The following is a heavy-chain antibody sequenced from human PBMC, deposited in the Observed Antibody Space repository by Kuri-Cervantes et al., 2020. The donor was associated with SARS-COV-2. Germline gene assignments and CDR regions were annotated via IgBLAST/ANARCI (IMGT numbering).Heavy chain of an antibody. D-gene: IGHD6-6*01. CDR2: ISSSSTI. V-gene: IGHV3-69-1*01. CDR1: GFTFSDYY. Sequence: GGSLRLSCAASGFTFSDYYMNWVRQAPGKGLEWVSSISSSSTIYYADSVKGRFTISRDNAKNSLYLQMNSLRDEDTAVYYCARALKYSSSPYYYYYYMDVWGKGTTVTVSS. J-gene: IGHJ6*03. CDR3: ARALKYSSSPYYYYYYMDV.